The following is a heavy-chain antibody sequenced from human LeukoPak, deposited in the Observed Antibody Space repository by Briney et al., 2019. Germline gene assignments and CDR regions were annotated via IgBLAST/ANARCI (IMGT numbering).Heavy chain of an antibody. CDR2: ITGSGDNT. D-gene: IGHD1-26*01. V-gene: IGHV3-23*01. CDR1: GFTFSSHG. Sequence: GGSLRLSCAASGFTFSSHGMSWVRQAPGKGLEWVSVITGSGDNTYYADSVKGRFTISRDNSKNTLYLQMNSLRVEDTAMYYCMGRSTVGSTRWFDPWGQGTLVTVSS. CDR3: MGRSTVGSTRWFDP. J-gene: IGHJ5*02.